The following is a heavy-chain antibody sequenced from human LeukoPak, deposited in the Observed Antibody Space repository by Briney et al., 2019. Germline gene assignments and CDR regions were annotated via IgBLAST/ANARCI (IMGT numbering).Heavy chain of an antibody. CDR2: IKCKTDGGTT. CDR3: AASDFGSGSYWTFDY. J-gene: IGHJ4*02. CDR1: GFTFSDAW. D-gene: IGHD3-10*01. Sequence: GGSLRLSCAASGFTFSDAWMSWVRQAPGKGLKWVGRIKCKTDGGTTDYAAPVRDRFTISRDDSKNTLFLQMTSLKSEDTAVYYCAASDFGSGSYWTFDYWGQGNLVTVSS. V-gene: IGHV3-15*01.